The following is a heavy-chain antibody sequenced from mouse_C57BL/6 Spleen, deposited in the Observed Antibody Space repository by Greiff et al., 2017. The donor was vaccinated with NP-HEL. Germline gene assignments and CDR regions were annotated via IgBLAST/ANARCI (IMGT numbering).Heavy chain of an antibody. CDR2: IDPSDSYT. CDR1: GYTFTSYW. D-gene: IGHD1-1*01. Sequence: QVQLQQPGAELVRPGTSVKLSCKASGYTFTSYWMHWVKQRPGQGLEWIGVIDPSDSYTNYNQKFKGKATLTVDKSSSTAYMQLRSLTSEDSAVSSCAREYGSSAATAYWGKGTTLTVSS. V-gene: IGHV1-59*01. J-gene: IGHJ2*01. CDR3: AREYGSSAATAY.